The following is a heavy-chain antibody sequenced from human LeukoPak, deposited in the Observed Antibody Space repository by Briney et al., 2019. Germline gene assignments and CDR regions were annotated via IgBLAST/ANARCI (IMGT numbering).Heavy chain of an antibody. Sequence: GGCLRLSCAASGFTVSSNYMSWVRQAPGKGLEWVSLIYSGGSTSYADSVKGRFTFSRDNSKNTLYLQMNSLRAEDTAVYYCARDRVNWNDVGGLFDYWGQGTLVTVSS. CDR3: ARDRVNWNDVGGLFDY. CDR1: GFTVSSNY. J-gene: IGHJ4*02. CDR2: IYSGGST. D-gene: IGHD1-1*01. V-gene: IGHV3-53*01.